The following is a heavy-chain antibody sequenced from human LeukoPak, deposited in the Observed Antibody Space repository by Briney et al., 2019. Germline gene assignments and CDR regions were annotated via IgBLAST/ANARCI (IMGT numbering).Heavy chain of an antibody. J-gene: IGHJ4*02. V-gene: IGHV3-30*18. D-gene: IGHD4-17*01. CDR2: ISYDGSNK. Sequence: PGGSLRLSCAASGFTFSSYGMNWVRQAPGKGLEWVAVISYDGSNKNYADSVKGRFTISRDNSKNTLYLQMNSLRAEDTAVYYCAKSTVIYKRRIRGPFDYWGQGTLVTVSS. CDR3: AKSTVIYKRRIRGPFDY. CDR1: GFTFSSYG.